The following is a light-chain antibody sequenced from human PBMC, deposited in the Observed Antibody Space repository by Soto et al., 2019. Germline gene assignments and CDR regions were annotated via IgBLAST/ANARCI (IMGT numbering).Light chain of an antibody. J-gene: IGKJ3*01. V-gene: IGKV3-20*01. CDR2: AAS. CDR3: QQYDSPPPP. Sequence: EIVLTQSPGTLSLSPGERATLSCRASHSVSSSYLAWYQQKPGQAPRLLIYAASSRATGIPDRFSGSGSGTDFTLTIRRLEPNDFAVYYWQQYDSPPPPFGPGTKVDIK. CDR1: HSVSSSY.